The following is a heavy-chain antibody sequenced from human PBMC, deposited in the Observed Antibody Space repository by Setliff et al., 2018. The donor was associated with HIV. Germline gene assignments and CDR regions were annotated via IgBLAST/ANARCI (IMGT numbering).Heavy chain of an antibody. Sequence: GASVKVSCKASGGTFSSYAINWVRQAPGQGLEWMGGIIPILGVAHHAQKFQGRVTMTRDTSISTAYMELSSLRSDDTAVYYCARKGTYYDSSGRYFDYWGQGTLVTVSS. D-gene: IGHD3-22*01. CDR2: IIPILGVA. J-gene: IGHJ4*02. V-gene: IGHV1-69*10. CDR3: ARKGTYYDSSGRYFDY. CDR1: GGTFSSYA.